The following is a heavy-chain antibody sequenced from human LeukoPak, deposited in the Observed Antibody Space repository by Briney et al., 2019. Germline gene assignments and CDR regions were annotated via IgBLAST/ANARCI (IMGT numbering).Heavy chain of an antibody. CDR1: GGTFSSYA. Sequence: GASVTVSCKASGGTFSSYAISWVRQAPGQGLEWMGGIIPIFGTANYAQKFQGRVTITTDESTSTAYMELSSLRSEDTAVYYCARAGDSSGLTEGPFDYWGQGTLVTVSS. D-gene: IGHD3-22*01. CDR3: ARAGDSSGLTEGPFDY. J-gene: IGHJ4*02. V-gene: IGHV1-69*05. CDR2: IIPIFGTA.